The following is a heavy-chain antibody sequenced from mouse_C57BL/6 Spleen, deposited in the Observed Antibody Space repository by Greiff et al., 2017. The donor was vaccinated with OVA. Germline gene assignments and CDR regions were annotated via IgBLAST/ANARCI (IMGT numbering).Heavy chain of an antibody. CDR1: GFTFSSYA. D-gene: IGHD1-1*01. CDR3: LRHGVFITTVVARRDLDY. Sequence: DVKLVESGGGLVQPGGSRKLSCAASGFTFSSYAMSWVRQTPEKRLEWVAAISTDGSFIYSPDTVKGRFTISRDNAKNTLFLQRSSLRYEDTAMYYCLRHGVFITTVVARRDLDYWGQGTTLTVSS. V-gene: IGHV5-1*01. J-gene: IGHJ2*01. CDR2: ISTDGSFI.